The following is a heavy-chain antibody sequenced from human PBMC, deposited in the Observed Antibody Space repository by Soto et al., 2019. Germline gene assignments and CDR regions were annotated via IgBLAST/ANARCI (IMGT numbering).Heavy chain of an antibody. D-gene: IGHD6-6*01. CDR3: AKGVVARTNWYYFDG. V-gene: IGHV3-30*18. Sequence: GGSLILSCASSGFTFRSYGMYWVRQAPGKGLEWVAVISYDGSNKYYADSVKGRFTISRDSSKNTLYLQMNSLRAEDTAVYYCAKGVVARTNWYYFDGWGKGTLVTVS. CDR1: GFTFRSYG. CDR2: ISYDGSNK. J-gene: IGHJ4*02.